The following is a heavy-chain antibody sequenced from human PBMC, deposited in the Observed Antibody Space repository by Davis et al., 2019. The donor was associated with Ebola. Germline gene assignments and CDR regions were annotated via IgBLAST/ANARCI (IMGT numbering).Heavy chain of an antibody. J-gene: IGHJ4*02. D-gene: IGHD6-19*01. CDR2: IYYSGST. CDR1: GGSISSYY. Sequence: MPSETLSLTCTVSGGSISSYYWSWVRQPPGKGLEWIGYIYYSGSTKNNPSLKSRVTISVDTSKSQFSLKLNSVTGADTAVYYCGRHSHNSGFDYWGQGPLVTVSS. V-gene: IGHV4-59*08. CDR3: GRHSHNSGFDY.